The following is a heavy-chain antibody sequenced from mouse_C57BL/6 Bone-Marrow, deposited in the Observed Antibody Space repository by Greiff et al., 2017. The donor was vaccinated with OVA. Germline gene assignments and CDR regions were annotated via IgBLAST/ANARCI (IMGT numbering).Heavy chain of an antibody. CDR1: GYTFTSYW. Sequence: QVQLQQPGAELVRPGTSVKLSCKASGYTFTSYWMHWVKQRPGQGLEWIGVIDPSDSYTNYNQKFKGKATLTVDTSSSTAYMQLSSLTSEDSAVYYGASHYYGSSYWYFDVWGTGTTVTVSS. CDR2: IDPSDSYT. CDR3: ASHYYGSSYWYFDV. D-gene: IGHD1-1*01. V-gene: IGHV1-59*01. J-gene: IGHJ1*03.